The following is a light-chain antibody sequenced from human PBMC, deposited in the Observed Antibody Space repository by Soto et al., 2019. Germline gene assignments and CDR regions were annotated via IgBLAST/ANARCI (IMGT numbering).Light chain of an antibody. J-gene: IGKJ1*01. V-gene: IGKV3D-15*01. CDR1: QSVSSY. Sequence: IVITQSPLSLPVTPLDPASISCGASQSVSSYLAWYQQKPGQAPRLLIYDASNRATGIPARFSGSGSGTEFTLTISSLQPDDFATYYCQQYNSYSRTFGQGTKVDI. CDR3: QQYNSYSRT. CDR2: DAS.